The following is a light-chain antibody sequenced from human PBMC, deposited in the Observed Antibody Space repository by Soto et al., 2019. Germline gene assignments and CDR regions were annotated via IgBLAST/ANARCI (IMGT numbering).Light chain of an antibody. CDR1: QSVSSSY. J-gene: IGKJ3*01. CDR2: GAS. CDR3: QQYSSSPPEFT. V-gene: IGKV3-20*01. Sequence: EIVMTQSPGTLSLSPGERATLSCRASQSVSSSYLAWYQQRPGQAPRLLIFGASYRATGIPDRFSGXXXGXXXXXXXSRLEPEDFAVYYCQQYSSSPPEFTFGPGTKVDSK.